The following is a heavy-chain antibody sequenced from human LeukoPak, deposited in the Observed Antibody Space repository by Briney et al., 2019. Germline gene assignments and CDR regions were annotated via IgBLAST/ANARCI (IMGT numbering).Heavy chain of an antibody. D-gene: IGHD3-10*01. V-gene: IGHV3-30-3*01. Sequence: QPGRSLRLSCAVSGLTFSNYGMHWVRQAPGKGLEWVAVISYDGSNKYYADSVKGRFTISRDNSKNTLYVQMDSLRAEDTAVYYCAAYHVSHSDSGYWGQGTLVTVSS. J-gene: IGHJ4*02. CDR1: GLTFSNYG. CDR2: ISYDGSNK. CDR3: AAYHVSHSDSGY.